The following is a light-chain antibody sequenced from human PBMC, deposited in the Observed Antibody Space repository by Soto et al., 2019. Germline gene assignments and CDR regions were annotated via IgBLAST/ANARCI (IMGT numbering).Light chain of an antibody. CDR2: DAS. V-gene: IGKV1-5*01. J-gene: IGKJ1*01. Sequence: DIQMTQSPSTLSASVGDRVTIPCRASQSISTWLAWYQQKPGKAPKLLIYDASSLESGVPSRFSGSGSGTEFTLTISSLQPDDFATYYCQHNNGYSWTFGQGTKVDIK. CDR1: QSISTW. CDR3: QHNNGYSWT.